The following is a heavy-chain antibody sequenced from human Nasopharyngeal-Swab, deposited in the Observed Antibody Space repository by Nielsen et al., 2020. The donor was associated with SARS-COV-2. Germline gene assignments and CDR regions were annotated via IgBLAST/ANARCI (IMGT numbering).Heavy chain of an antibody. CDR2: ISSSSSYI. D-gene: IGHD3-22*01. CDR3: AREGAYYYDSSGYLPLDY. J-gene: IGHJ4*02. V-gene: IGHV3-21*01. Sequence: VRQAPGKGLEWVSSISSSSSYIYYADSVKGRFTISRDNAKNSPYLQMNSLRAEDTAVYYCAREGAYYYDSSGYLPLDYWGQGTLVTVSS.